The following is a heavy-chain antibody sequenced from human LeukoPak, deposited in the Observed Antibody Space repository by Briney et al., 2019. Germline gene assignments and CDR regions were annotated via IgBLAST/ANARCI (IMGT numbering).Heavy chain of an antibody. J-gene: IGHJ3*02. CDR3: ARTLKIAAAVTAFDI. Sequence: ASVKVSCKASGGTFSSYAISWVRQAPGQGLEWMGRIIPILGIANYAQKFQGRVTITADKSTSTAYMELSSLRSEDTAVYYCARTLKIAAAVTAFDIWGQGTMVTVSS. D-gene: IGHD6-13*01. CDR1: GGTFSSYA. CDR2: IIPILGIA. V-gene: IGHV1-69*04.